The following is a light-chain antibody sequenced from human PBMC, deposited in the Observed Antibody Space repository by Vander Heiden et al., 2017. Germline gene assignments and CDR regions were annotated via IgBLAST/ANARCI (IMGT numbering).Light chain of an antibody. V-gene: IGLV2-14*01. CDR1: SSDVGGYNS. CDR3: SSYTSSSNLGYV. Sequence: QSALTQPASVSGSPGPSITISCTGTSSDVGGYNSVSWYQQHPGKAPKLMIYDVSNRPPGVSNRFSGSKSGNTASLTISGLQAEDEADYYCSSYTSSSNLGYVFGTGTKVTVL. J-gene: IGLJ1*01. CDR2: DVS.